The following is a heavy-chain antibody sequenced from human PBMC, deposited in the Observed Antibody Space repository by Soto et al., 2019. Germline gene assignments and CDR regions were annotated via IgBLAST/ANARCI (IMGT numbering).Heavy chain of an antibody. Sequence: PGGSLRLSCVASGFSFSGFAMQWVRQAPGKGLEWVAVISYDGSSEKYADSVKGRFTISRDNSKNTLYLQMNSLRAEDTAVYYCARDYFAYSGGHYYGMDVWGQGTTVTVSS. CDR3: ARDYFAYSGGHYYGMDV. D-gene: IGHD2-21*01. J-gene: IGHJ6*02. CDR2: ISYDGSSE. V-gene: IGHV3-30-3*01. CDR1: GFSFSGFA.